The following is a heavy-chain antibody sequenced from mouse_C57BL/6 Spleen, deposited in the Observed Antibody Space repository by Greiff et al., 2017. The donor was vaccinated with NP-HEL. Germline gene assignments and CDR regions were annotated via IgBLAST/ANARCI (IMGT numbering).Heavy chain of an antibody. J-gene: IGHJ4*01. CDR1: GFTFSDYG. CDR3: SSIYSLYAMDY. D-gene: IGHD2-1*01. Sequence: EVQLVESGGGLVKPGGSLKLSCAASGFTFSDYGMHWVRQAPEKGLEWVAYISSGSSTMYYADTVKGRFTISRDNAKNTRFLQMTSLRSEDTAMYYWSSIYSLYAMDYWGQGTSVTVSS. CDR2: ISSGSSTM. V-gene: IGHV5-17*01.